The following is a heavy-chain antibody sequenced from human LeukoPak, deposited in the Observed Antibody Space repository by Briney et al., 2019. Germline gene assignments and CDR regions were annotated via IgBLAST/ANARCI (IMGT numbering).Heavy chain of an antibody. Sequence: GRSLRLSCAASGFTFSSYGMHWVRQAPGKGLEWVAVISYDGSNKYYADSVKGGFIISRDNSKNTLYLQMNSLRADDAAVYYCAKDRGTDGYSYGFGDYWGQGTLVTVSS. D-gene: IGHD5-18*01. CDR2: ISYDGSNK. CDR1: GFTFSSYG. J-gene: IGHJ4*02. V-gene: IGHV3-30*18. CDR3: AKDRGTDGYSYGFGDY.